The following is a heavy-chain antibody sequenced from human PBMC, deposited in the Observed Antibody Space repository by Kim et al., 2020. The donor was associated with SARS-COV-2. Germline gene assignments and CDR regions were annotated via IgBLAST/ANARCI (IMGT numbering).Heavy chain of an antibody. V-gene: IGHV3-7*01. CDR2: IRQDGNEV. CDR3: ARGPGAPHLVFAY. Sequence: GGSLRLSCAASGFTFSNSWMIWVRQAPGKGLEWVANIRQDGNEVHYMDSVKGRFTISRDTDKNSLYLQMNSLRAEDTAVYFCARGPGAPHLVFAYWGQGT. D-gene: IGHD3-3*02. CDR1: GFTFSNSW. J-gene: IGHJ4*02.